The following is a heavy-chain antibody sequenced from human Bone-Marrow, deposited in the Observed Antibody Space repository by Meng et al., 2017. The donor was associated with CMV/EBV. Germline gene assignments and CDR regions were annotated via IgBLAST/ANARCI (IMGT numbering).Heavy chain of an antibody. CDR1: GFTFDDYA. J-gene: IGHJ4*02. CDR2: ISWNSGSI. CDR3: AGVDIVATSFDY. V-gene: IGHV3-9*01. D-gene: IGHD5-12*01. Sequence: SLKISCAASGFTFDDYAMHWVRQAPGKGLEWVSGISWNSGSIGYADSVKGRFTISRDNAKNSLYLQMNSLRAEDTAVYYCAGVDIVATSFDYWGQGTLVTVSS.